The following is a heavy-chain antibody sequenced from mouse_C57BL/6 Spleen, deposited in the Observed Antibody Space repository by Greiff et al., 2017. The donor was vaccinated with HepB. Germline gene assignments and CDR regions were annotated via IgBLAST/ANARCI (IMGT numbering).Heavy chain of an antibody. CDR2: INPNNGGT. J-gene: IGHJ4*01. CDR1: GYTFTDYY. CDR3: ARLATVGDYYAMDY. D-gene: IGHD1-1*01. V-gene: IGHV1-26*01. Sequence: EVKLMESGPELVKPGASVKISCKASGYTFTDYYMNWVKQSHGKSLEWIGDINPNNGGTSYNQKFKGKATLTVDKSSSTAYMELRSLTSEDSAVYYCARLATVGDYYAMDYWGQGTSVTVSS.